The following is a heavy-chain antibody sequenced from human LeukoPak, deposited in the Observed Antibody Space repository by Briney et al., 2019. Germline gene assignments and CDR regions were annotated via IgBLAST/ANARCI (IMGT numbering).Heavy chain of an antibody. CDR3: AKDQQLVYYYYYYYMDV. CDR2: IISSGGTK. D-gene: IGHD6-13*01. J-gene: IGHJ6*03. V-gene: IGHV3-11*04. CDR1: GFTFSDYY. Sequence: GGSLRLSCAASGFTFSDYYIIWIRQAPEKGLEWVSYIISSGGTKYYPDSVKGRFTMSRDNAENSLYLQMNRLRAEDTAVYYCAKDQQLVYYYYYYYMDVWGKGTTVTVSS.